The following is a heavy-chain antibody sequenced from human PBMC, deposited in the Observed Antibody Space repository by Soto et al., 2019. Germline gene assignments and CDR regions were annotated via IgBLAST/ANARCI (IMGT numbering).Heavy chain of an antibody. V-gene: IGHV4-59*01. Sequence: SETLSLTCSVSGGSISSYYWSWIRQPPGKGLEWIGYIYYSGSTNYNPSLKSRVTISVDTSKDQFSLKLSSVTAADTAVYHCARDFRSSGWYEGWFDPWGQGTLVTVSS. D-gene: IGHD6-19*01. CDR2: IYYSGST. CDR3: ARDFRSSGWYEGWFDP. J-gene: IGHJ5*02. CDR1: GGSISSYY.